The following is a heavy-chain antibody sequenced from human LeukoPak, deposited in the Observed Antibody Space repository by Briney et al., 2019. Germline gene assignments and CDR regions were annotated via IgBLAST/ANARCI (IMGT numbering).Heavy chain of an antibody. V-gene: IGHV4-59*01. Sequence: SETLSLTCTVSGGSISSYYWSWIRQPPGKGLEWIGYIYYSGSTNYNPSLKSRVTISVDTSKNQFSLKLSSVTAADTAVYYCARDKCQLPAGFDPWGQGTLVTVSS. CDR1: GGSISSYY. CDR2: IYYSGST. D-gene: IGHD2-2*01. CDR3: ARDKCQLPAGFDP. J-gene: IGHJ5*02.